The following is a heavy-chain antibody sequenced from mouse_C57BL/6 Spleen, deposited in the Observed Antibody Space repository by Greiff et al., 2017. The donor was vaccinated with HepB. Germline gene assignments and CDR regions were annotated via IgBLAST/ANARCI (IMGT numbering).Heavy chain of an antibody. CDR3: TTYYFDY. CDR1: GYTFTDYD. CDR2: IDPETGGT. J-gene: IGHJ2*01. V-gene: IGHV1-15*01. Sequence: QVQLQQSGAELVRPGASVTLSCKASGYTFTDYDMHWVKQTPVHGLEWIGAIDPETGGTAYNQKFKGKAILTADKSSSTAYMELRSLTSEDSAVYYCTTYYFDYWGQGTTLTVSS.